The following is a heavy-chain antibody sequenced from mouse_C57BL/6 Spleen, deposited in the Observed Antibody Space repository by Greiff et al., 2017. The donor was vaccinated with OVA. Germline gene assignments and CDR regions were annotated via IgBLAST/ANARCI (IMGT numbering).Heavy chain of an antibody. Sequence: VQLVESGPELVKPGASVKLSCTASGFNFTDYYMHWVKQSTEQGLEWIGSIDPEDGETNYTPKFQGKATITADTSSNTAYLQLSRLTSEDTADYYRARDTSFAYWGQGTLVTVSA. CDR2: IDPEDGET. CDR3: ARDTSFAY. CDR1: GFNFTDYY. V-gene: IGHV14-2*01. J-gene: IGHJ3*01. D-gene: IGHD5-1-1*01.